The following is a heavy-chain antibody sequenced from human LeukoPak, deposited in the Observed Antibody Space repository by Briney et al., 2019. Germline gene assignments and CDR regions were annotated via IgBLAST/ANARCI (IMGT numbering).Heavy chain of an antibody. CDR3: ATVPRWGSYYFDY. V-gene: IGHV1-24*01. J-gene: IGHJ4*02. Sequence: ASVKVSCKVSGYTLTQLSMHWVRQAPGKGLEWRGGFDPEDGETIYAQKFQGRVTMTEDTSTDTAYMELSSLRSEDTAVYYCATVPRWGSYYFDYWGQGTLVTVS. CDR2: FDPEDGET. D-gene: IGHD3-16*01. CDR1: GYTLTQLS.